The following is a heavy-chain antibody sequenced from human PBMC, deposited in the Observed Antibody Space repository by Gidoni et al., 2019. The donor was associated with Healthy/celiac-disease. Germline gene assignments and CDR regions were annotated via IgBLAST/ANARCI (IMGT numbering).Heavy chain of an antibody. J-gene: IGHJ6*02. Sequence: EVQLVESGGGLVQPGGSLRLSCAASGFTFSSYDMHWVRQATGKGLEWVSAIGTAGDTYYPGSVKGRFTISRENAKNSLYLQMNSLRAGDTAVYYCARAGKPGYSSGWYNYYYGMDVWGQGTTVTVSS. V-gene: IGHV3-13*01. D-gene: IGHD6-19*01. CDR2: IGTAGDT. CDR3: ARAGKPGYSSGWYNYYYGMDV. CDR1: GFTFSSYD.